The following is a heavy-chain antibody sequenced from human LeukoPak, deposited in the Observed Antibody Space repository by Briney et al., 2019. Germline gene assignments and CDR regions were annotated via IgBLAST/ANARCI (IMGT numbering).Heavy chain of an antibody. CDR2: IYYSGST. CDR3: ARAGYYYDSMGEA. V-gene: IGHV4-59*01. CDR1: GGSIITYY. Sequence: PSETLSLTCLVSGGSIITYYWNWIRQPPGKGLEWIGYIYYSGSTKYNPSLKSRVNMSVDSSNNLFTLNLTSVTAADTGVYFCARAGYYYDSMGEAWGQGILVTVSS. D-gene: IGHD3-22*01. J-gene: IGHJ5*02.